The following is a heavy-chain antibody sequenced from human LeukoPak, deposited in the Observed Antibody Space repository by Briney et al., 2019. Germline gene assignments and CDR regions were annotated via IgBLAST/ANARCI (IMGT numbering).Heavy chain of an antibody. CDR1: GYTFTGYY. J-gene: IGHJ4*02. CDR3: ARGSGYDYGLPDY. D-gene: IGHD5-12*01. CDR2: INPNSGGT. Sequence: GASVKVSCKTSGYTFTGYYIHWVRQAPGQGLERMGWINPNSGGTNYAQNFQGTVTMTRDTSTSTAYMELSSLRSDDTAVYYCARGSGYDYGLPDYWGQGTLVTVSS. V-gene: IGHV1-2*02.